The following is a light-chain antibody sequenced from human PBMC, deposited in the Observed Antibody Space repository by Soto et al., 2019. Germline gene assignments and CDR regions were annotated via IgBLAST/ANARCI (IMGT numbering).Light chain of an antibody. CDR1: QDISNN. CDR3: QRSDTLPLT. CDR2: DAS. J-gene: IGKJ4*01. Sequence: DIQMTQSPSSLSASVGDRVTITCQASQDISNNLNWYQQKPGKAPKLLIYDASSLETGVPSRFSGSGSGTDFTFTISSLQSEDIARYYCQRSDTLPLTFGGGTKVEIK. V-gene: IGKV1-33*01.